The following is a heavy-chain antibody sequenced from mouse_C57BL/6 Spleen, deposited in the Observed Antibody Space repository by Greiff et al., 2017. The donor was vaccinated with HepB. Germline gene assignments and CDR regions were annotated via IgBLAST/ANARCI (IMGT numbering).Heavy chain of an antibody. CDR1: GYTFTSYW. V-gene: IGHV1-69*01. D-gene: IGHD1-1*01. Sequence: QVQLQQSGAELVMPGASVKLSCKASGYTFTSYWMHWVKQRPGQGLEWIGEIDPSDSYTNYNQKFKGKSTLTVDKSSSTAYMQLSSLTSEDSAVYYCARGDFTTVVAPPFDYWGQGTTLTVSS. CDR3: ARGDFTTVVAPPFDY. CDR2: IDPSDSYT. J-gene: IGHJ2*01.